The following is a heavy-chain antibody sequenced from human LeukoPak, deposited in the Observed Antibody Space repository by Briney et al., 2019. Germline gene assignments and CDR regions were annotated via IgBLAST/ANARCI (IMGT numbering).Heavy chain of an antibody. J-gene: IGHJ1*01. Sequence: GGSLRLSCAASGFTFSSYWMSWVRQAPGKGLEWVGRIKSKTDGGTTDYAAPVKGRFTISRDDSKNTLYLQMNSLKTEDTAVYYCTTSTLGAVGSYFQHWGQGTLVTVSS. CDR2: IKSKTDGGTT. D-gene: IGHD1-26*01. V-gene: IGHV3-15*01. CDR1: GFTFSSYW. CDR3: TTSTLGAVGSYFQH.